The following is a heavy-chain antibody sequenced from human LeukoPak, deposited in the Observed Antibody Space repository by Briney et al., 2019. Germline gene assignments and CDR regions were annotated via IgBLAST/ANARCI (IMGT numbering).Heavy chain of an antibody. V-gene: IGHV3-7*04. CDR1: GFTFSSYW. CDR2: IKQDGSEK. J-gene: IGHJ3*02. D-gene: IGHD2-15*01. CDR3: ARDQGEEGYCSGGSCYPGAFDI. Sequence: PGGSLRLSCAASGFTFSSYWMSWVRQAPGKGLEWVANIKQDGSEKYYVDSVKGRFTTSRDNAKNSLYLQMNSLRAEDTAVYYCARDQGEEGYCSGGSCYPGAFDIWGQGTMVTVSS.